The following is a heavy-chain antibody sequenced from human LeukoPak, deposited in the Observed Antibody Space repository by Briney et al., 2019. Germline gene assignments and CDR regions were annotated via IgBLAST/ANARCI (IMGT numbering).Heavy chain of an antibody. V-gene: IGHV3-48*03. J-gene: IGHJ4*02. CDR3: ARDFGRWFIDY. CDR2: IRSTSNTI. D-gene: IGHD4-23*01. Sequence: PGGSLRLSCAASGFAFSSYEMNWVRQAPGKGLEWVSYIRSTSNTIYYADSVKGRFTISRDNAKNSLYLQMNSLRAEATAVYYCARDFGRWFIDYWGQGTLVTVSS. CDR1: GFAFSSYE.